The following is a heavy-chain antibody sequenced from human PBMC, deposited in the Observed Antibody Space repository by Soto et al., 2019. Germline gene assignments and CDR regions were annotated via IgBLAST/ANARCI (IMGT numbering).Heavy chain of an antibody. CDR2: ISAYNGNT. J-gene: IGHJ4*02. D-gene: IGHD3-10*01. Sequence: QVQLVQSGAEVKKPGASVKVSCKASGYTFTSYGISWVRQAPGQGLEWMGWISAYNGNTNYAQKLQGRVTMTTDTXKSTAYRGLRSLRSDDTAVYYCAGDPGLGDTKGDYWGQGTLVTDSS. CDR3: AGDPGLGDTKGDY. CDR1: GYTFTSYG. V-gene: IGHV1-18*01.